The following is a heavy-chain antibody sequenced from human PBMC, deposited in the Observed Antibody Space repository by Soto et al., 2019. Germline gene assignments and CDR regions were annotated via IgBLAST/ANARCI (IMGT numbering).Heavy chain of an antibody. V-gene: IGHV1-18*01. CDR1: GYTFTSYG. D-gene: IGHD2-15*01. J-gene: IGHJ6*02. CDR2: ISAYNGNT. Sequence: QVQLVQSGAEVKKPGASVKVSCKASGYTFTSYGISWVRQAPGQGLEWMGWISAYNGNTNYAQKLQGRVTMTTDTTTSTAYMELRSLRSDDTAVYYCARRLGYCSGGSCYYYYGMDVWGQGTTVTVSS. CDR3: ARRLGYCSGGSCYYYYGMDV.